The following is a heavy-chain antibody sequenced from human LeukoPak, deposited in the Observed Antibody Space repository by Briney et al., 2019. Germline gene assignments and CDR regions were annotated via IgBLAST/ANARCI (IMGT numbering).Heavy chain of an antibody. D-gene: IGHD2-15*01. CDR3: AKGVEDSGIYYYYYMDV. J-gene: IGHJ6*03. CDR1: GCTFSSYTFSTYA. CDR2: FSGSCVST. Sequence: GGSLRLSCAASGCTFSSYTFSTYAMSWVRQAPGKGLVCVSAFSGSCVSTYYADSVKGRFTISRDNSKNTLYLQMNGLRAEDTAVYYCAKGVEDSGIYYYYYMDVWGKGTTVTVSS. V-gene: IGHV3-23*01.